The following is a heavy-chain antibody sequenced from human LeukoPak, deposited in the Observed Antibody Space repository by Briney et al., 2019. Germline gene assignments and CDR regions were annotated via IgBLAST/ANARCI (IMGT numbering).Heavy chain of an antibody. V-gene: IGHV1-46*01. D-gene: IGHD6-13*01. CDR2: INPSGGST. CDR3: ARPGSPHSSSWPQDY. Sequence: GASVKVSCKASGYTFTSYYMHWVRQAPGQGLEWMGIINPSGGSTSYVQKFQGRVTMTRDTSTSTVYMELSSLRSEDTAVYYCARPGSPHSSSWPQDYWGQGTLVTVSS. CDR1: GYTFTSYY. J-gene: IGHJ4*02.